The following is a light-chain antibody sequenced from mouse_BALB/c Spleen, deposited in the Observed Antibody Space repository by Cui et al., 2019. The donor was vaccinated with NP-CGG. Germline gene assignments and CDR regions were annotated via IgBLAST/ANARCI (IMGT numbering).Light chain of an antibody. J-gene: IGLJ1*01. CDR2: GTN. Sequence: QAVVTQESALTTSPGETVTLTCSSRTGPVTTSNYANWVQEKPDHLFTGLIGGTNNRAPGVPARFSGSLIGDKAALTITGAKTEDETIYFCALWYSNHWVFGGGTKLTVL. CDR3: ALWYSNHWV. V-gene: IGLV1*01. CDR1: TGPVTTSNY.